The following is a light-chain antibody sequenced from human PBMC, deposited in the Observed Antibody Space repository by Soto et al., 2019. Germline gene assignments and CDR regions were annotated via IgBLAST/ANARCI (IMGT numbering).Light chain of an antibody. V-gene: IGKV3-20*01. J-gene: IGKJ3*01. CDR1: QSGAANY. CDR3: HQYGTAPLT. Sequence: DIVLPKSPGTLALSAGDSATLSCRASQSGAANYLAWYQQKRGQAPRLLIYGESSRATGIPDRFSGSGSGTDLTLTISRLEPEDFSVYYCHQYGTAPLTCGPGTKVDIK. CDR2: GES.